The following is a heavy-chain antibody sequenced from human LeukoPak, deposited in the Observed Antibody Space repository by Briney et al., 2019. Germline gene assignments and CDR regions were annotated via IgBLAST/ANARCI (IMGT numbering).Heavy chain of an antibody. J-gene: IGHJ3*02. CDR2: IIPIFGTA. CDR3: ARAPYYDFWSCYPGGTAPSAFDI. D-gene: IGHD3-3*01. V-gene: IGHV1-69*05. CDR1: GGTFSSYA. Sequence: GASVKVSCKASGGTFSSYAISWVRQAPGQGLEWMGRIIPIFGTANYAQKFQGRVTITTDESTSTAYIELSSLRSYDTAVYYCARAPYYDFWSCYPGGTAPSAFDILGQGTMVTASS.